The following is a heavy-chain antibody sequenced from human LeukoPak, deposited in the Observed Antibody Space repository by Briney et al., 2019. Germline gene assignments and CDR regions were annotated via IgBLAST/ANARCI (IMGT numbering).Heavy chain of an antibody. CDR2: ISAYNGNT. Sequence: GASVKVSCKASGYTFTSYGISWVRQDPGQGLEWMGWISAYNGNTNYAQKLQGRVTMTTDTSTSTAYMELRSLRSDDTAVYYCVQVAVAGTVGAFDIWGKGTMVTVSS. J-gene: IGHJ3*02. V-gene: IGHV1-18*01. D-gene: IGHD6-19*01. CDR1: GYTFTSYG. CDR3: VQVAVAGTVGAFDI.